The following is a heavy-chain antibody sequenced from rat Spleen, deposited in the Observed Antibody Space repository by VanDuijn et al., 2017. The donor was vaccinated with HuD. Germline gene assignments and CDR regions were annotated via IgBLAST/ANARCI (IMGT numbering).Heavy chain of an antibody. Sequence: EVQLVESGGGLVQPGRSLKLSCAASGFTFNNYWMTWIRQAPGKGLEWVASISYEGSSTYFGDSVKGRFTVSRDNAKSTLYLQMDSLRSKDTATYYCATQSIIRVPLFDYWGQGVMVTVSS. CDR3: ATQSIIRVPLFDY. D-gene: IGHD4-3*01. J-gene: IGHJ2*01. V-gene: IGHV5-22*01. CDR2: ISYEGSST. CDR1: GFTFNNYW.